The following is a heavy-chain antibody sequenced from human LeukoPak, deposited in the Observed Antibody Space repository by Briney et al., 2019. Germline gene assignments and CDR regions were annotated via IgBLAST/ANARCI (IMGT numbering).Heavy chain of an antibody. Sequence: GGSLRLSCAASGSTFTNHYMDWVRQAPGMGLEWIARITNKPSTYTTAYAASVKGRFIVSRDDSKNSLQLQMNSLKTEDTAVYYCARDTATALDYWGQGTLVTVSS. CDR1: GSTFTNHY. J-gene: IGHJ4*02. V-gene: IGHV3-72*01. D-gene: IGHD5-18*01. CDR2: ITNKPSTYTT. CDR3: ARDTATALDY.